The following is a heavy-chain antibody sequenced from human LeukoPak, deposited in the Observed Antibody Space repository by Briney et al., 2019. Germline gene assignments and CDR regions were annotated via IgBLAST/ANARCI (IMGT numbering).Heavy chain of an antibody. J-gene: IGHJ5*02. V-gene: IGHV3-23*01. Sequence: PGGSLRLSCAASGFTFSSSAMSWVRQAPGKGLEWVSAISNNGGYTYYADSVQGRFTISRDNSKSTLCLQMNSLRAEDTAVYYCARDREGWFDPWGQGTLVTVSS. CDR1: GFTFSSSA. CDR2: ISNNGGYT. CDR3: ARDREGWFDP.